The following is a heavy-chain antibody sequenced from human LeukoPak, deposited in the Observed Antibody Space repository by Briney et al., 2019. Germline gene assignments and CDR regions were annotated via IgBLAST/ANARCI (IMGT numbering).Heavy chain of an antibody. CDR3: ARDTPAGAVAFDY. Sequence: SVKVSCKASGGTFSSYAISWVRQAPGQGLEWMGRIIPIFGTANCAQKFQGRVTITTDESTSTAYMELSSLRSEDTAVYYCARDTPAGAVAFDYWGQGTLVTVSS. CDR1: GGTFSSYA. CDR2: IIPIFGTA. D-gene: IGHD6-19*01. J-gene: IGHJ4*02. V-gene: IGHV1-69*05.